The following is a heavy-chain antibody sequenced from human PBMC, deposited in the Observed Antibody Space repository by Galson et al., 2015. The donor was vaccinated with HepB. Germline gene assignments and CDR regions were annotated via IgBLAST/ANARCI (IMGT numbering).Heavy chain of an antibody. J-gene: IGHJ4*02. CDR2: IIPILGIA. D-gene: IGHD3-10*01. V-gene: IGHV1-69*04. CDR1: GGTFSSYA. Sequence: SVKVSCKASGGTFSSYAISWVRQAPGQGLEWMGRIIPILGIANYAQKFQGRVTITADKSTSTAYMELSSLRSEDTAVYYCASSVWFGESTSFFDYWGQGTLVTVSS. CDR3: ASSVWFGESTSFFDY.